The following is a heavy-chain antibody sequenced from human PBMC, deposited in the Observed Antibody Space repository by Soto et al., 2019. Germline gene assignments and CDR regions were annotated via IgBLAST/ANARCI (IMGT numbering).Heavy chain of an antibody. J-gene: IGHJ5*02. D-gene: IGHD1-1*01. CDR1: GFTFSNYF. CDR3: ARTYVPGIAGFDP. CDR2: MSGDGKTI. Sequence: LRLSCAASGFTFSNYFMHWVRQVPGEGLVWVSRMSGDGKTISYADSVKGRFTISRDNAKNTLYLQMNSLRVEDTAVYYCARTYVPGIAGFDPWGQGTLVTSPQ. V-gene: IGHV3-74*01.